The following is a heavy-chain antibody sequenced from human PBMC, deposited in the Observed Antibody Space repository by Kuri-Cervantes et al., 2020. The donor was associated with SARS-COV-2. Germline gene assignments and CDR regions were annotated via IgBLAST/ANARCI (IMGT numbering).Heavy chain of an antibody. Sequence: GGSLRLSCAACGFTLSSYDMHWVRQATGKGLEWVSAIGTAGDTYYPGSVKGRFTISRDNSKNTLYLQMNSLRAEDTAVYYCAREGDLTGLFDYWGQGTLVTVSS. CDR3: AREGDLTGLFDY. CDR1: GFTLSSYD. V-gene: IGHV3-13*01. CDR2: IGTAGDT. J-gene: IGHJ4*02. D-gene: IGHD3-16*01.